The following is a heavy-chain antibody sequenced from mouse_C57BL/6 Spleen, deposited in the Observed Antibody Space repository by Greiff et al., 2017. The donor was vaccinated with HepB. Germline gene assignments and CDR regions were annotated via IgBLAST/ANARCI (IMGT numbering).Heavy chain of an antibody. Sequence: EVQGVESGGGLVKPGGSLKLSCAASGFTFSSYAMSWVRQTPEKRLEWVATISDGGSYTYYPDNVKGRFTISRDNAKNNLYLQMSHLKSEDTAMYYCARALGSSYRFAYWGQGTLVTVSA. CDR1: GFTFSSYA. D-gene: IGHD1-1*01. V-gene: IGHV5-4*01. CDR2: ISDGGSYT. J-gene: IGHJ3*01. CDR3: ARALGSSYRFAY.